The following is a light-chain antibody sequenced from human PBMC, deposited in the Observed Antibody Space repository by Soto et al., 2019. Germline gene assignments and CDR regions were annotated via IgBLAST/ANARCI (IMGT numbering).Light chain of an antibody. CDR2: DVS. CDR1: QNINGW. V-gene: IGKV1-5*01. CDR3: QQYKSYFRT. Sequence: GDRVTITCRASQNINGWLAWYQQKPGKAPKFLIYDVSSLASGVPSRFSGSGSETEFTLTISSLLPDDFATYFCQQYKSYFRTFGQGTKVDIK. J-gene: IGKJ1*01.